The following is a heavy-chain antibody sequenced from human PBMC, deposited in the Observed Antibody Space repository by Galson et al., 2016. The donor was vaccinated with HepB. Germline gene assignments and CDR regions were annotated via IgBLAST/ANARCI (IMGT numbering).Heavy chain of an antibody. CDR2: TYYSSRWNN. CDR3: SRGRDSAFDS. J-gene: IGHJ4*02. D-gene: IGHD5-18*01. V-gene: IGHV6-1*01. CDR1: GDSVSRNGVA. Sequence: CAISGDSVSRNGVAWNWIRQSPSRGLEWLGRTYYSSRWNNDYSASAKSRITINLDTPNNLFSLQLSSVTPEDTAVYYCSRGRDSAFDSWGQGTLVTVSS.